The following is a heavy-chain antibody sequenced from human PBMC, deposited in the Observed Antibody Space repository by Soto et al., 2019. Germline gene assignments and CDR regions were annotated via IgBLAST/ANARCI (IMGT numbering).Heavy chain of an antibody. CDR2: IYYSGST. V-gene: IGHV4-39*07. J-gene: IGHJ4*02. Sequence: SETLSLTCTVSGDSITSNSYFWAWIRQPPGKGLEWIGSIYYSGSTNYNPSLKSRVTISVDTSKNQFSLKLSSVTAADTAVYYCARSDGRYWGQGTLVTVSS. CDR3: ARSDGRY. CDR1: GDSITSNSYF.